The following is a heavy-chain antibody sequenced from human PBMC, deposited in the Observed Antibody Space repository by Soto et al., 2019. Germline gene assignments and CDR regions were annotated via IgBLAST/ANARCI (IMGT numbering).Heavy chain of an antibody. Sequence: GSLRLSCAASGYTFSSYGMHWVRQAPGKGLEWVAVIWYDGSNKYYADSVKGRFTISRDNSKNTLYLQMNSLRAEDTAVYYCARDYSKAATPDYWGQGTLVTVSS. D-gene: IGHD2-15*01. V-gene: IGHV3-33*01. J-gene: IGHJ4*02. CDR3: ARDYSKAATPDY. CDR1: GYTFSSYG. CDR2: IWYDGSNK.